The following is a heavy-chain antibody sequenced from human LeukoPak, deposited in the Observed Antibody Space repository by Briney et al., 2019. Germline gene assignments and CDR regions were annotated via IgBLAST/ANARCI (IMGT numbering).Heavy chain of an antibody. V-gene: IGHV3-20*04. CDR1: GFTFDDYG. Sequence: GGSLRLSCAASGFTFDDYGMSWIRQAPGKGLEWVSGINWNGGSTGYADSVKGRFTISRDNSKNTLYLQMNSLRAEDTAVYYCAKSPGDYVWGSYRFLDYWGQGTLVTVSS. J-gene: IGHJ4*02. D-gene: IGHD3-16*02. CDR3: AKSPGDYVWGSYRFLDY. CDR2: INWNGGST.